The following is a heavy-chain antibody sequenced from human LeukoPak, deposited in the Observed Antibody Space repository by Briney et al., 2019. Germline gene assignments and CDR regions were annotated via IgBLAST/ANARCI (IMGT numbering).Heavy chain of an antibody. CDR2: RNPNSGRT. D-gene: IGHD6-13*01. V-gene: IGHV1-8*01. J-gene: IGHJ6*02. Sequence: ASVKVACKASGYTFTNYDINWVRQATGQGLEWMGWRNPNSGRTGFAQKFQGRLTMTADTSISTAYMELSSLTPDDTAVYYCARGPVSTRGMDVWGQGTTVTVSS. CDR1: GYTFTNYD. CDR3: ARGPVSTRGMDV.